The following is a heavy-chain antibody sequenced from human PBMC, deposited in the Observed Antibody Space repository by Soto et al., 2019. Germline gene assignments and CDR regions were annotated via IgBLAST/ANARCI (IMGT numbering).Heavy chain of an antibody. Sequence: QVQLVESGGGVVQPGRSLRLSCAASGFTFSSYAMHWVRQAPGKGLEWVAVISYDGSNKYYADSVKGRFTISRDNSKNTLYLQMNSLRAEDTAVYYCARVGKQLVSSGYYYYGMDVWGQGTTVTVYS. CDR1: GFTFSSYA. D-gene: IGHD6-6*01. CDR2: ISYDGSNK. V-gene: IGHV3-30-3*01. J-gene: IGHJ6*02. CDR3: ARVGKQLVSSGYYYYGMDV.